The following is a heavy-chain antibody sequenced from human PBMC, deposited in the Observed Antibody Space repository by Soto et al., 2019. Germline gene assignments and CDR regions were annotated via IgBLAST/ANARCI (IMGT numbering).Heavy chain of an antibody. Sequence: QVQLVQSGAEVKKPGASVKVSCKASGYTFTSYDINWVRQATGQGLEWMGWMNPNSGNTGYAQKCRGRVTMTRTTSISTAYMELSSLRSEDTAVYYCARERTGTTSMDVWGQGTTVTVSS. V-gene: IGHV1-8*01. CDR2: MNPNSGNT. CDR1: GYTFTSYD. CDR3: ARERTGTTSMDV. J-gene: IGHJ6*02. D-gene: IGHD1-1*01.